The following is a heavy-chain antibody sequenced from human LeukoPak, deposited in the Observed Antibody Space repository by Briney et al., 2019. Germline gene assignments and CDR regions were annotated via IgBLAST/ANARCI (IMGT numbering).Heavy chain of an antibody. CDR2: ISYDGSNK. D-gene: IGHD6-19*01. CDR3: ARDPSSDRFQYYDY. J-gene: IGHJ4*02. CDR1: GFTFSSYG. Sequence: GGSLRLSCAASGFTFSSYGMHWVRQAPGKGLEWVAVISYDGSNKYYADSVKGRFTISRDTANNSVYLEMNALTAEDTGVYYCARDPSSDRFQYYDYWGQGALVTVSS. V-gene: IGHV3-30*03.